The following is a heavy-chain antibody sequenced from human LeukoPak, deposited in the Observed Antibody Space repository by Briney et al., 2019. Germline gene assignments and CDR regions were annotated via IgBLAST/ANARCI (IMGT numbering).Heavy chain of an antibody. J-gene: IGHJ4*02. CDR1: GFTFTDYA. CDR2: ISSDGNVK. V-gene: IGHV3-30*04. D-gene: IGHD3-9*01. CDR3: VRDLTYGARFDY. Sequence: GASLRLSCVGSGFTFTDYAIHWLRQAPGKGMESVAFISSDGNVKFYVDSVKGRSTISRDNFRNTVSLEMTTLRPEDTAVYYCVRDLTYGARFDYWGQGTLVTVSS.